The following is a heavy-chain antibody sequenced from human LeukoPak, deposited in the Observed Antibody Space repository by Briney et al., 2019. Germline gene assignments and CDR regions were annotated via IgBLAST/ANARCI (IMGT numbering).Heavy chain of an antibody. CDR2: IYYSGST. J-gene: IGHJ4*02. CDR1: GGSISSYY. D-gene: IGHD6-19*01. Sequence: PSETMSLTCTVSGGSISSYYWSWIRQPPGKGLEWIGYIYYSGSTYYNPSLKSRVTISVDTSKNQFSLKLNSVTAADTAVYYCARVGTSGWLFDYWGQGTLVTVSS. CDR3: ARVGTSGWLFDY. V-gene: IGHV4-59*08.